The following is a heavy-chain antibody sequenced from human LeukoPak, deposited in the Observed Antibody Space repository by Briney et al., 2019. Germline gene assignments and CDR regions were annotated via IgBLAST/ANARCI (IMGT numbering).Heavy chain of an antibody. V-gene: IGHV3-21*01. D-gene: IGHD6-25*01. CDR1: GFTFSSYS. Sequence: GGSLRLSCAASGFTFSSYSMNWVRQAPGKGLEWVSSISSSSSYIYYADSVKGRFTISRDNAKNSLYLQMNSLRAEDTAVYYCARAGSEDAFDIWGQGTMVTVSS. CDR3: ARAGSEDAFDI. J-gene: IGHJ3*02. CDR2: ISSSSSYI.